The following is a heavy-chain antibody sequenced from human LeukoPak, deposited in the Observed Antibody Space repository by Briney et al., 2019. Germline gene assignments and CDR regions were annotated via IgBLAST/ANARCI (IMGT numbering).Heavy chain of an antibody. Sequence: GGSLRLSCAASGFTVSSNYMNWVRQAPGKGLDWVSVIYSSGHTYYADSVKGRFTISRDNSKNTLYLQMNSLRAEDTAVYYCARSTAHYYYAIDVWGRGTTVTVSS. V-gene: IGHV3-53*01. CDR2: IYSSGHT. J-gene: IGHJ6*02. CDR3: ARSTAHYYYAIDV. CDR1: GFTVSSNY.